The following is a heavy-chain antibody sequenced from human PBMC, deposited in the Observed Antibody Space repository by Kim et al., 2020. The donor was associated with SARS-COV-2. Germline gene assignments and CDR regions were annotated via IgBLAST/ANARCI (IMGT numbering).Heavy chain of an antibody. D-gene: IGHD2-15*01. Sequence: GGSLRLSCAASGFTFSSYGMHWVRQAPGKGLEWVAVISYDGSNKYYADSVKGRFTISRDNSKNTLYLQMNSLRAEDTAVYYCAKAIGYCSGGSCYREYFQHWGQGTLVTVSS. CDR2: ISYDGSNK. CDR3: AKAIGYCSGGSCYREYFQH. J-gene: IGHJ1*01. V-gene: IGHV3-30*18. CDR1: GFTFSSYG.